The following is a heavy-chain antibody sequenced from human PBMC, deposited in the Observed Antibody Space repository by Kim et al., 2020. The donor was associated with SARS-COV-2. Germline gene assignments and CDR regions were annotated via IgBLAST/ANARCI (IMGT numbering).Heavy chain of an antibody. Sequence: GIANYAQKFQGRVTITADKSTRTAYVELSSLRSEDTAVYYCASPPGEFQHWGQGTLVTVSS. CDR3: ASPPGEFQH. D-gene: IGHD1-1*01. J-gene: IGHJ1*01. V-gene: IGHV1-69*02. CDR2: GIA.